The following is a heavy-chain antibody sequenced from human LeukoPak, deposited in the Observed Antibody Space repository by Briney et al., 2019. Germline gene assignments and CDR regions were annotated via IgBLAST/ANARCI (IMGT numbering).Heavy chain of an antibody. V-gene: IGHV4-4*07. CDR3: ARERNDYSGLYGMDV. CDR2: IYTSGST. CDR1: GGSISSYY. D-gene: IGHD4-11*01. J-gene: IGHJ6*02. Sequence: SETLSLTCTVSGGSISSYYWSWIRQPAGKGLEWIGRIYTSGSTNYNPSLKSRVTTSVDTSKNRFSLKLSSVTAADTAVYYCARERNDYSGLYGMDVWGQGTTVTVSS.